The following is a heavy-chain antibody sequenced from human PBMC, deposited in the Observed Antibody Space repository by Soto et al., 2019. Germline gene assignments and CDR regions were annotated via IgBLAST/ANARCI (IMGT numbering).Heavy chain of an antibody. V-gene: IGHV4-39*01. CDR1: GGSISSSSYH. J-gene: IGHJ5*01. D-gene: IGHD6-13*01. CDR2: IDHSGTT. Sequence: PSDTLSLTCTVSGGSISSSSYHWGWIRQPPGKGLEWVGSIDHSGTTFYNASLKSRVTISADTSKNQFSLKLSSVTAADTALYYCARRTNTAGGWLDSWGKGALVTVSA. CDR3: ARRTNTAGGWLDS.